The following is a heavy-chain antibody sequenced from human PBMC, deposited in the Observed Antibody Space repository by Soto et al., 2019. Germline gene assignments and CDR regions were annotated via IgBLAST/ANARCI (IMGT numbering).Heavy chain of an antibody. J-gene: IGHJ5*02. V-gene: IGHV5-51*01. CDR1: GYTFTSYW. D-gene: IGHD6-6*01. CDR2: IYPGDSDT. Sequence: GESLKISCKGSGYTFTSYWIGWVRQMPGKGLEWMGIIYPGDSDTRYSPSFQGQVTISADKSISTAYLQWSSLKASDSGMYFCARRYTSSSGEWFDPWGQGTLVTVSS. CDR3: ARRYTSSSGEWFDP.